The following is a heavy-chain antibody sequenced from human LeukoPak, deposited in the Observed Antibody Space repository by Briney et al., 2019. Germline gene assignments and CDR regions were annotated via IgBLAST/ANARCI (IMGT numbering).Heavy chain of an antibody. J-gene: IGHJ4*02. V-gene: IGHV4-30-2*01. Sequence: SETLSLTCTVSGGSVSSGGYAWSWFRQPPGQGLEWIGYIYDSGSTYYNPSLKTRVIISLDRPKNQFSLEMISVTAADTAVYYCARYGGSGTYYFDYWGQGTLVTVSS. D-gene: IGHD3-10*01. CDR3: ARYGGSGTYYFDY. CDR1: GGSVSSGGYA. CDR2: IYDSGST.